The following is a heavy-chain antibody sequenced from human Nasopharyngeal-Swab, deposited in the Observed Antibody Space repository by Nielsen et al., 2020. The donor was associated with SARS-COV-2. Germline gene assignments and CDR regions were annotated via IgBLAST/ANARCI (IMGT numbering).Heavy chain of an antibody. J-gene: IGHJ4*02. CDR2: INHSGST. CDR3: ARAYGDYHY. V-gene: IGHV4-31*03. CDR1: GGSISSGGYY. D-gene: IGHD4-17*01. Sequence: SETLSLTCTVSGGSISSGGYYWSWIRQHPGKGLEWIGEINHSGSTNYNPSLKSRVTISVDTSKNQFSLKLSSVTAADTAVYYCARAYGDYHYWGQGTLATVSS.